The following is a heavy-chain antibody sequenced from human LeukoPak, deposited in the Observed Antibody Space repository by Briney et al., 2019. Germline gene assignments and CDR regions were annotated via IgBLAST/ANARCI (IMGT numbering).Heavy chain of an antibody. CDR1: GGSFSGYY. CDR2: INHSGST. J-gene: IGHJ5*02. Sequence: SETLPLTCAVYGGSFSGYYWSWIRQPPGKGLEWIGEINHSGSTNYNPSLKSRVTISVDTSKNQFSLKLSSVTAADTAVYYCARRGRLWFDPWGQGTLVTVSS. V-gene: IGHV4-34*01. CDR3: ARRGRLWFDP.